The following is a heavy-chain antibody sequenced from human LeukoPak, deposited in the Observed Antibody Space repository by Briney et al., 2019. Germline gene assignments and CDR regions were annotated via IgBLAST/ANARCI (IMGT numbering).Heavy chain of an antibody. CDR1: GGSISSGGYY. D-gene: IGHD4-17*01. J-gene: IGHJ1*01. Sequence: SETLSLTCTVSGGSISSGGYYWSWLRQHPGKGLEWIGYIYYSGSTYYNPSLKSRVTISVDTSKNQFSLKLSSVTAADTAVYYCARGSVTTSAEYFQHWGQGTLVTVSS. CDR2: IYYSGST. CDR3: ARGSVTTSAEYFQH. V-gene: IGHV4-31*03.